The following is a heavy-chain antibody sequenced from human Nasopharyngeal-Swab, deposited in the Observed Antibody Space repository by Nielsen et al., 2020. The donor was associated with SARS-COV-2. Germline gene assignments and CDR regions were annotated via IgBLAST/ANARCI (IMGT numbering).Heavy chain of an antibody. V-gene: IGHV1-46*01. D-gene: IGHD6-13*01. J-gene: IGHJ4*02. Sequence: ASVTVSCKASVYTFTRYYMHWVRQAPGQGLEWMGIINPSGGSTSYAQKFQGRVTMTRDTSTSTVYMELSSLRSEDTAVYYCAYIAAAGRDDYWGQGTLVTVSS. CDR3: AYIAAAGRDDY. CDR2: INPSGGST. CDR1: VYTFTRYY.